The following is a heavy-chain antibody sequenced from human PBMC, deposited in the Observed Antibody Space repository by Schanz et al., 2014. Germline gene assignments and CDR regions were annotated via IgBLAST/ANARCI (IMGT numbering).Heavy chain of an antibody. J-gene: IGHJ5*02. D-gene: IGHD5-12*01. V-gene: IGHV1-2*06. CDR3: AREKGHGYSGCS. CDR1: GYTFTAYF. Sequence: QVLLVQSGAEVKQPGASVKVSCKASGYTFTAYFIHWVRQAPGQGLEWMGRINPNTGGTNFAQKFQGRVTMTRDTCIATADIDLSELTSDDTAVYYCAREKGHGYSGCSWGQGTLLAVSS. CDR2: INPNTGGT.